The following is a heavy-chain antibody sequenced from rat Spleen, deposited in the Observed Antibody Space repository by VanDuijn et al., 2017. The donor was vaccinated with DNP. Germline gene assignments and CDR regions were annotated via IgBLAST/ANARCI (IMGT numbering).Heavy chain of an antibody. J-gene: IGHJ4*01. V-gene: IGHV5-29*01. CDR3: TRVNYGGYYYVMDA. D-gene: IGHD1-11*01. CDR1: GFTFNDYY. CDR2: ISYDGSNT. Sequence: EVQLVESDGGLVQPGRSLKLSCAASGFTFNDYYMAWVRQAPTKGLEWVATISYDGSNTYSRDSVRGRFTISRDNAKSTLYLQINNLRSEDTATYYCTRVNYGGYYYVMDAWGQGASVTVSS.